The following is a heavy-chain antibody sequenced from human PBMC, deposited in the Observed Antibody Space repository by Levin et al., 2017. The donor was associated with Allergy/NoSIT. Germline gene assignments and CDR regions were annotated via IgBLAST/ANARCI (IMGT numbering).Heavy chain of an antibody. CDR3: ARDEEMATMRD. Sequence: PGGSLRLSCAASGFTFSSYEMNWVRQAPGKGLEWVSYISSSGSTIYYADSVKGRFTISRDNAKNSLYLQMNSLRAEDTAVYYCARDEEMATMRDWGQGTLVNVSS. CDR1: GFTFSSYE. D-gene: IGHD5-24*01. CDR2: ISSSGSTI. V-gene: IGHV3-48*03. J-gene: IGHJ4*02.